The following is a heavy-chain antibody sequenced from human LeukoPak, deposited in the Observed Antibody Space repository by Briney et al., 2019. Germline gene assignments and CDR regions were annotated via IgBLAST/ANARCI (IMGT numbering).Heavy chain of an antibody. V-gene: IGHV3-9*01. CDR3: AKGRDKYQLLSKNWFDP. Sequence: GGSLRLSCAASGFTFDDYAMHWVRQAPGKGLEWVSGISCNSGSIGYADSVKGRFTISRDNAKNSLYLQMNSLRAEDTALYYCAKGRDKYQLLSKNWFDPWGQGTLVTVSS. CDR2: ISCNSGSI. D-gene: IGHD2-2*01. CDR1: GFTFDDYA. J-gene: IGHJ5*02.